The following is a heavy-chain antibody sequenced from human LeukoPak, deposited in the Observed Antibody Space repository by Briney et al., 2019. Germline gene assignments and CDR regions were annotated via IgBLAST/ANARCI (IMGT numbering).Heavy chain of an antibody. J-gene: IGHJ4*02. CDR1: GYSTSSGYY. V-gene: IGHV4-38-2*02. CDR2: IYHSGST. CDR3: ARIGLRLGELSLRDRGYFDY. D-gene: IGHD3-16*02. Sequence: SETLSLTCTVSGYSTSSGYYWGWIRQPPGKGLEWIGSIYHSGSTYYNPSLKSRVTISVDTSKNQFSLKLSSVTAADTAVYYCARIGLRLGELSLRDRGYFDYWGQGTLVTVSS.